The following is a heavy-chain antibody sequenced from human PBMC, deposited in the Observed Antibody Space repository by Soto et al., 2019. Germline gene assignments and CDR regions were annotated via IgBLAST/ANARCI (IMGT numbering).Heavy chain of an antibody. D-gene: IGHD3-10*01. CDR2: IYYIWSP. Sequence: SETLPIARTVSPGSITSDDYYWTWIRHHPGKGLEWIGYIYYIWSPYYNPSLKSRTVISADTSASQFFLTLTSVTAADTAVYYCARGSSPEGPIQMTFAYWGLGAMVSVS. J-gene: IGHJ4*02. CDR1: PGSITSDDYY. V-gene: IGHV4-31*02. CDR3: ARGSSPEGPIQMTFAY.